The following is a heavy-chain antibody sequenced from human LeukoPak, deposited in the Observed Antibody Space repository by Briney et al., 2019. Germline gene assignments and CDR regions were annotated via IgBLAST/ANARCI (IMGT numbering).Heavy chain of an antibody. V-gene: IGHV3-30*02. D-gene: IGHD2-8*01. CDR3: AKDRCSNGVGCYYYYMDV. CDR1: RFTFSSYG. Sequence: GGSLRLSCAASRFTFSSYGMHWVRQAPGKGLEWVAYIQYDGSNEQYADSVKGRFSISRDSSKNILYLQMNSLRAEYTAVYYCAKDRCSNGVGCYYYYMDVWGKGTTVTISS. CDR2: IQYDGSNE. J-gene: IGHJ6*03.